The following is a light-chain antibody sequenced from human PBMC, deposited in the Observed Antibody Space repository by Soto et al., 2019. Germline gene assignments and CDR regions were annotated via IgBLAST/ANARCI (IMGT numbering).Light chain of an antibody. Sequence: DIVMTQSPDSLAVSLGERATINCESSQSVLFTSNNKNYLAWYQQKPGQPPKHLLSWASARESGVPERFSGSGSGTLFTLSISSLQAEDVAVYYCQQYYTLPLTFGGGTKVDIK. V-gene: IGKV4-1*01. CDR2: WAS. CDR3: QQYYTLPLT. J-gene: IGKJ4*01. CDR1: QSVLFTSNNKNY.